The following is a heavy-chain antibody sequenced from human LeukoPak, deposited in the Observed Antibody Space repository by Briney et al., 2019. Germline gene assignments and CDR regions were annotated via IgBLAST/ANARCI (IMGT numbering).Heavy chain of an antibody. CDR2: INPSGGST. CDR3: ASTPRYNSYGMDV. CDR1: GYTFTSYY. Sequence: ASVTVSCTASGYTFTSYYMHWVRHPPGQGLEWMGIINPSGGSTSYAQKFQGRVTMTRDTSTSTVYMELSSLRSEDTAVYYCASTPRYNSYGMDVWGQGTTVTVSS. V-gene: IGHV1-46*01. D-gene: IGHD2/OR15-2a*01. J-gene: IGHJ6*02.